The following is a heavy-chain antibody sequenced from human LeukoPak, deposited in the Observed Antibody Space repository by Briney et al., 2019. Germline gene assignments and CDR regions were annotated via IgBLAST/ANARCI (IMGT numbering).Heavy chain of an antibody. CDR3: ARVSNYYNSGSYYDY. Sequence: SETLSLTCTVSGGSISSYYWSWIRQPAGKGLEWIGRIYTSGSTNYNPSLKSRVTMSVDTSKNQFSLKLSSVTAADTAVYYCARVSNYYNSGSYYDYWGQGILVTVSS. V-gene: IGHV4-4*07. CDR2: IYTSGST. J-gene: IGHJ4*02. CDR1: GGSISSYY. D-gene: IGHD3-10*01.